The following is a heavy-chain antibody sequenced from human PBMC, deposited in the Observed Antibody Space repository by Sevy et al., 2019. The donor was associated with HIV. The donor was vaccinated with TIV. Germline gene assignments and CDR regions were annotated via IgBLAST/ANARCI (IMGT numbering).Heavy chain of an antibody. CDR2: ISYDGSNK. J-gene: IGHJ6*02. CDR3: ARDQKGEYSAYDGAGYYGMDV. V-gene: IGHV3-30*04. Sequence: GGSLRLSCAASGFTFSSYAMHWVRQAPGKGLEWVAVISYDGSNKYYADSVKGRFTISRDNSKNTLYLQMNSLRAEDTAVYYCARDQKGEYSAYDGAGYYGMDVWGQGTTVTVSS. CDR1: GFTFSSYA. D-gene: IGHD5-12*01.